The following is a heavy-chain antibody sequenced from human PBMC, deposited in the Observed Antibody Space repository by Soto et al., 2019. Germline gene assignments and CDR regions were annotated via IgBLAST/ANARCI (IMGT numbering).Heavy chain of an antibody. CDR2: MSYSGST. D-gene: IGHD3-10*01. Sequence: ASETLSLTCTVSAGSISSDYWGWIREPPGKGLEWIGYMSYSGSTNYNPSLKSRVTISVDTTKNQFSLKLSSVTAADTAVYYCARGRGENGSGSYYNLHYYYYYGMAVWGQGTTVTVSS. CDR1: AGSISSDY. CDR3: ARGRGENGSGSYYNLHYYYYYGMAV. J-gene: IGHJ6*02. V-gene: IGHV4-59*12.